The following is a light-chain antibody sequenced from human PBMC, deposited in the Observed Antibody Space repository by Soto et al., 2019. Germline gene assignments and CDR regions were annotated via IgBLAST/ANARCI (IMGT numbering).Light chain of an antibody. CDR3: LPYGSPPYK. CDR2: GAS. Sequence: EIVLTQSPGTLSLSPGERATLSCRASQSVSSSYLAWYQQKPGQAPRLLIYGASSRATGIPDRFSGSGSGTYFTLTIRRLEPEDFVVYYCLPYGSPPYKFGQRTKLEIK. J-gene: IGKJ2*01. V-gene: IGKV3-20*01. CDR1: QSVSSSY.